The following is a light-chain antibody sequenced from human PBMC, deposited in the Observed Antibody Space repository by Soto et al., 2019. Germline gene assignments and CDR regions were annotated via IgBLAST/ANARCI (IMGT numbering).Light chain of an antibody. CDR3: MQALQTPWT. J-gene: IGKJ1*01. CDR1: QSLLHSNGYNY. Sequence: DIVMTQSPLSLPVTPGEPASISCRSSQSLLHSNGYNYLDWYLQKPGQSPQLLIYLGSNRSSGVPDRFSGSGSGTDFTLKISRVEAEDVGVYYCMQALQTPWTFGQGT. V-gene: IGKV2-28*01. CDR2: LGS.